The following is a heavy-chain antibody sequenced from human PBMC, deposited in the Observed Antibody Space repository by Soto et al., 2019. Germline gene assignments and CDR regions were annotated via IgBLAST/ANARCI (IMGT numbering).Heavy chain of an antibody. CDR2: IWSDGNNK. CDR1: GFTFNTYG. CDR3: ARIQLDTIMALDY. Sequence: QVPLVESGGGVVQPGRSLRLSCAASGFTFNTYGFHWVRQAPGKGLEWVAVIWSDGNNKYYADSVKGRFTISRDSSKNTLYLQMNSLRAEDTAVYYCARIQLDTIMALDYWGQGTLVTVSS. D-gene: IGHD1-1*01. J-gene: IGHJ4*02. V-gene: IGHV3-33*01.